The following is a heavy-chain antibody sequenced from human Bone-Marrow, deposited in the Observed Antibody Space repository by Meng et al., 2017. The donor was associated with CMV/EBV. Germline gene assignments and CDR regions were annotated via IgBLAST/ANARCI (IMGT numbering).Heavy chain of an antibody. J-gene: IGHJ4*02. V-gene: IGHV1-69*04. CDR1: GGTFSSYT. CDR2: IIPILGIA. CDR3: ARDKGDYSYGYISSGLLIDY. D-gene: IGHD5-18*01. Sequence: SVKVSCKASGGTFSSYTISWVRQAPGQGLEWMGRIIPILGIANYAQKFQGRVTITADKSTSTVYMELSSLRSEDTAVYYCARDKGDYSYGYISSGLLIDYWGQGTLVTVSS.